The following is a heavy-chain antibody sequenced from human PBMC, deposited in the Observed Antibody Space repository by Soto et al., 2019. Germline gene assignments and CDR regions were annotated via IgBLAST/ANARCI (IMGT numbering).Heavy chain of an antibody. CDR1: GGTFSSYA. V-gene: IGHV1-69*01. Sequence: PVKVSCKASGGTFSSYAISWVRQAPGQGLEWMGGIIPIFGTANYAQKFQGRVTITADESTSTAYMELSSLRSEDTAVYYCARDVVVITPYYYGMDVWGQGTTVTVSS. CDR3: ARDVVVITPYYYGMDV. D-gene: IGHD3-22*01. J-gene: IGHJ6*02. CDR2: IIPIFGTA.